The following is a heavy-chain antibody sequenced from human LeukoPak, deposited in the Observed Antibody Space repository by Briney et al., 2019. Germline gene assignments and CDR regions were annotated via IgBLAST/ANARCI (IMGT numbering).Heavy chain of an antibody. J-gene: IGHJ4*02. D-gene: IGHD3-3*01. V-gene: IGHV1-69*13. CDR3: AREQTRGYYCFDY. CDR1: GGTFSSYA. Sequence: SVEVSCKASGGTFSSYAISWVRQAPGQGLEWMGGIIPIFGTANYAQKFQGRVTITADESTSTAYMELSSLRSEDTAVYYCAREQTRGYYCFDYWGQGTLVTVSS. CDR2: IIPIFGTA.